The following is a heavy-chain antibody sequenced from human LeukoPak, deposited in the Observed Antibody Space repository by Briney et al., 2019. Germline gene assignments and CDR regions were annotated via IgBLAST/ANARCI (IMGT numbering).Heavy chain of an antibody. J-gene: IGHJ3*02. V-gene: IGHV3-74*01. CDR2: IDTDGSTT. CDR1: GFTFSSYA. CDR3: AGGRYHDVSGHGAFDI. Sequence: GGSLRLSCAASGFTFSSYAMSWVRQAPGKGLEWVSRIDTDGSTTNYADSVKGRFTISRDNAKNTLYLLMDSLRAEDTAVYYCAGGRYHDVSGHGAFDIWGQGTMVTVSS. D-gene: IGHD3-22*01.